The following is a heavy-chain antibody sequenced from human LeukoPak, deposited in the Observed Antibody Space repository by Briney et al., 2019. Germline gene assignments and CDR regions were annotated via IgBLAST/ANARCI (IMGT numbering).Heavy chain of an antibody. CDR2: ISGSGGST. V-gene: IGHV3-23*01. D-gene: IGHD2-21*02. CDR3: ANDMAVTHYYGMDV. CDR1: GFTFSNYA. J-gene: IGHJ6*02. Sequence: GGSLRLSCAASGFTFSNYAMTWVRQAPGKGLEWVSAISGSGGSTYHADSVKGRFAISRDNSKNTLYLQVNSLRAEDTAVYYCANDMAVTHYYGMDVWGQGTTVTVSS.